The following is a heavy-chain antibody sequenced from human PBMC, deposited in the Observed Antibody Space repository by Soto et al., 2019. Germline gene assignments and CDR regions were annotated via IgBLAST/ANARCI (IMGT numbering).Heavy chain of an antibody. J-gene: IGHJ4*02. CDR2: ISGSGGTT. Sequence: EVQLLESGGGLVQPGGSLRLSCAASGFTFSSYAMSWVRQAPGKGLEWVSAISGSGGTTYYADSVKGRFIISRDNSKNTLYLQMNSLRAEDTAVYYCAKGTAYFSALSRFDYWGQGTLVTVSS. CDR1: GFTFSSYA. CDR3: AKGTAYFSALSRFDY. V-gene: IGHV3-23*01. D-gene: IGHD3-9*01.